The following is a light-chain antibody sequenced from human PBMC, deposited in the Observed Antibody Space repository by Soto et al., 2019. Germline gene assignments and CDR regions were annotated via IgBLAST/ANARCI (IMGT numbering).Light chain of an antibody. J-gene: IGKJ1*01. V-gene: IGKV4-1*01. CDR3: QQYYSGLWT. CDR2: WAS. CDR1: QSVFYSSNNKNY. Sequence: DIVMTQSPDSLAVSLGERATINCKSSQSVFYSSNNKNYLAWYQQKPGQPPKLLIYWASTRESGVPDRFSGSGSGTDFTLTISSLQAEDVAVYYCQQYYSGLWTFGQGTKVEIK.